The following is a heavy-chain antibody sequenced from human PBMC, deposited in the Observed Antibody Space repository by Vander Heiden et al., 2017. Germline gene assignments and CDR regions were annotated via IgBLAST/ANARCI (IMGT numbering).Heavy chain of an antibody. CDR2: IYYSGST. CDR3: ARRTSYYPFDI. V-gene: IGHV4-59*08. J-gene: IGHJ3*02. CDR1: GGSISTYY. D-gene: IGHD3-10*01. Sequence: QVQLQESGPGLVKPSETLSLTCTVSGGSISTYYWSWIRQPPGKGLEWIGYIYYSGSTNYSPSLRSRVTISVDTSKNQFSLKLTSVTAADTAVYYCARRTSYYPFDIWGQGTMVTVSS.